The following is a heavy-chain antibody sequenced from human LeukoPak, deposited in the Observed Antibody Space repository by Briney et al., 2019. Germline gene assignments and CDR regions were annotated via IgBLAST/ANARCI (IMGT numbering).Heavy chain of an antibody. CDR3: AASRDGYNYGFRN. CDR2: ISSSGSTI. CDR1: GFTFSDYY. J-gene: IGHJ4*02. D-gene: IGHD5-24*01. Sequence: SGGSLRLSCAASGFTFSDYYMSWIRQAPGKGLEWVSYISSSGSTIYYADSVKGRFTISRDNAKNSLYLQMNSLRAEDTAVYYCAASRDGYNYGFRNWGQGTLVTVSS. V-gene: IGHV3-11*01.